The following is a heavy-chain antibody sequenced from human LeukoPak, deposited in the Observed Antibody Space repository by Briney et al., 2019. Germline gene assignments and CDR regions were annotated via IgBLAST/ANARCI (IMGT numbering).Heavy chain of an antibody. CDR1: GFTFSSYD. CDR2: ISCSGGST. J-gene: IGHJ4*02. D-gene: IGHD6-13*01. Sequence: GGSLRLYCAASGFTFSSYDMRWVRPAPGKGLEWVLAISCSGGSTNYADSVKGRFTISRDNSKNTLYLQMNSLRAEDTAVYYCAKGGGQQLVLDYWGQGTLVTVSS. V-gene: IGHV3-23*01. CDR3: AKGGGQQLVLDY.